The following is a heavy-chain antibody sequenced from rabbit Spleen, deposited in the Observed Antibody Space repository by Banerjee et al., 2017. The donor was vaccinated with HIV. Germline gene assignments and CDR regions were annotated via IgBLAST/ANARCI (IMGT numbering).Heavy chain of an antibody. Sequence: QEQLVESGGGLVKPEGSLKLSCTASGFSFSNKAVMCWVRQAPGKGLEWIACINAVTGKAVYASWAKGRFTFSKTSSTTVTLQMTSLTAADTATYFCARESGSGAYDYFTLWGPGTLVTVS. CDR3: ARESGSGAYDYFTL. D-gene: IGHD1-1*01. J-gene: IGHJ4*01. CDR1: GFSFSNKAV. V-gene: IGHV1S45*01. CDR2: INAVTGKA.